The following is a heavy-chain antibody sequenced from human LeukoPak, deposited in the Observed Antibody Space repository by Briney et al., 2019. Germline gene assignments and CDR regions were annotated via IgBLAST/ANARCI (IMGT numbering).Heavy chain of an antibody. Sequence: GGSLRLSCAASGFTLSSYVLHWVRQAPGKGLEWVGRINYKTNAGTADYAAAVEGRFTISRDDSKDTLFLQMNSLKTEDTGVYYCTTDHRTIYGVVFPDYWGQGTLVTVSS. CDR1: GFTLSSYV. CDR3: TTDHRTIYGVVFPDY. CDR2: INYKTNAGTA. D-gene: IGHD3-3*01. V-gene: IGHV3-15*01. J-gene: IGHJ4*02.